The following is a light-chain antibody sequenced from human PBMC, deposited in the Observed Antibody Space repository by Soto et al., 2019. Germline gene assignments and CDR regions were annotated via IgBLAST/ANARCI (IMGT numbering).Light chain of an antibody. CDR3: QQRSNWPPIFT. CDR2: DAS. V-gene: IGKV3-11*01. CDR1: QSVSSY. Sequence: EIVLTQSPATLSLSPGERATLSCRASQSVSSYLAWYQQKPGQAPRLLIYDASNRAPGIPARFSSSGSGTGFTLTISRLEPEDFAVYYCQQRSNWPPIFTFGPGTKVDIK. J-gene: IGKJ3*01.